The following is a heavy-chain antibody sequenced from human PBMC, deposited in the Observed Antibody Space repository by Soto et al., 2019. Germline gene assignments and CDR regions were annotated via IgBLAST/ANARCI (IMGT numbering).Heavy chain of an antibody. Sequence: QVQLVESGGGVVQPGRSLRLSCAASGFTFSSYAMHWVRQAPGKWLEWVAVISYDGSNKYYADSVKGRFTISRDNSKNTLYLQMNSLRAEDTAVYYCARGPYYYGSGSYDWFDPWGQGTLVTVSS. V-gene: IGHV3-30-3*01. CDR3: ARGPYYYGSGSYDWFDP. J-gene: IGHJ5*02. CDR2: ISYDGSNK. CDR1: GFTFSSYA. D-gene: IGHD3-10*01.